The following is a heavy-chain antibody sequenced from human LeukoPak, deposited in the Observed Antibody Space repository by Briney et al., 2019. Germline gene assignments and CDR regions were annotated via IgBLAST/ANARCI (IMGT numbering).Heavy chain of an antibody. CDR3: AKSSFYSGYEVPSVY. J-gene: IGHJ4*02. V-gene: IGHV3-23*01. CDR1: RFTFSSYA. Sequence: AGSLRLSCAASRFTFSSYAMSWVRQAPGKGLGWVSAISGSGGSTYYADSVKGRVTISRDNSKNTLYLQMNSLRAEDTAVYYCAKSSFYSGYEVPSVYWGQGSLVTVSS. D-gene: IGHD5-12*01. CDR2: ISGSGGST.